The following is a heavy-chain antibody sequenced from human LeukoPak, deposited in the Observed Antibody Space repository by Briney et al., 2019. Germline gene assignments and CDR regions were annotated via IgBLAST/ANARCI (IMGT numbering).Heavy chain of an antibody. D-gene: IGHD1-26*01. CDR2: IYYSGST. CDR1: GGSISSSSYY. J-gene: IGHJ3*02. CDR3: ARPYSGSYVGAFDI. V-gene: IGHV4-39*01. Sequence: KPSETLSLTCTVSGGSISSSSYYWGWIRQPPGKGLEWIGSIYYSGSTYYNPSLESRVTISVDTSKNQFSLKLSSVTAADTAVYYCARPYSGSYVGAFDIWGQGTMVTVSS.